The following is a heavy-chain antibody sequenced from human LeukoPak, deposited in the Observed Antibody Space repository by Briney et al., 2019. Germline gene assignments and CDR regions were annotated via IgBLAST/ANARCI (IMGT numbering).Heavy chain of an antibody. J-gene: IGHJ5*02. V-gene: IGHV4-39*01. CDR1: GGTISSSSYY. Sequence: SETLSLTCTVSGGTISSSSYYWGWIRQPPGKGLEWIGSIYYSGSTYYNASLKSRVTISVDTSKNQFSLKLSSVTAADTAVYYCARKRSGWYSPWGQGTLVTVSS. CDR2: IYYSGST. D-gene: IGHD6-19*01. CDR3: ARKRSGWYSP.